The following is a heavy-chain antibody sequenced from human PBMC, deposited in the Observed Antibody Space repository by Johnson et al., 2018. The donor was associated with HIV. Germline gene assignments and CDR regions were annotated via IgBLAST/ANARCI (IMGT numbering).Heavy chain of an antibody. CDR3: ARDYCTNAVCRLSDAFDI. Sequence: QMQLVESGGGLVQPGGSLRLSCAASGFTFSSYAMSWVRQAPGKGLEWVAVISYDGSNKYYADSVKGRFTISRDNAKNSLYLQMNSLRADDTAVYYCARDYCTNAVCRLSDAFDIWGQGTMVSVSS. V-gene: IGHV3-30*03. J-gene: IGHJ3*02. D-gene: IGHD2-8*01. CDR1: GFTFSSYA. CDR2: ISYDGSNK.